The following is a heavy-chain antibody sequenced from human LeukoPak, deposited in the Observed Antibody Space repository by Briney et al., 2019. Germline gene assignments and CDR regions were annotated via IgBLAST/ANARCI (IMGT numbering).Heavy chain of an antibody. Sequence: GASVKVSCKASGYTFTSYGISWVRQAPGQGLEWMGWISAYNGNTNYAQKLQGRVTMTTDTSTSTAYMELRSLRSDDTAVYYCARVPPPDYGDFPSRLRSTYYYYYYMDVWGKGTTVTVSS. CDR1: GYTFTSYG. V-gene: IGHV1-18*01. J-gene: IGHJ6*03. CDR2: ISAYNGNT. D-gene: IGHD4-17*01. CDR3: ARVPPPDYGDFPSRLRSTYYYYYYMDV.